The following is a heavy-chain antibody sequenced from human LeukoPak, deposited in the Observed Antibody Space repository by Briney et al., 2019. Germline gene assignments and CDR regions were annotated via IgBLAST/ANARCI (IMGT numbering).Heavy chain of an antibody. Sequence: ASVKVSCKASGYTFTSYGISWVRQAPGQGLEWMGWISAYNGNTNYAQKLQGRVTMTRAASISTAYMELSSLRSEDTAVYYCARGYYGYYGMDVWGQGTTVTVSS. CDR1: GYTFTSYG. CDR2: ISAYNGNT. J-gene: IGHJ6*02. CDR3: ARGYYGYYGMDV. V-gene: IGHV1-18*01.